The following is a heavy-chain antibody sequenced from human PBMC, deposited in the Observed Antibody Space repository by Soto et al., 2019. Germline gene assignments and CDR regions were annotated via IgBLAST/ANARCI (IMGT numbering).Heavy chain of an antibody. CDR2: IYYSGST. J-gene: IGHJ4*02. Sequence: ETLSLTCTVSGGSISSYYWSWIRQPPGKGLEWIGYIYYSGSTNYNPSLKSRVTISVDTSKNQFSLKLSSVTAADTAVYYCARVRGSSSTKNYFDYWGQGTLVTVSS. CDR1: GGSISSYY. V-gene: IGHV4-59*01. CDR3: ARVRGSSSTKNYFDY. D-gene: IGHD6-6*01.